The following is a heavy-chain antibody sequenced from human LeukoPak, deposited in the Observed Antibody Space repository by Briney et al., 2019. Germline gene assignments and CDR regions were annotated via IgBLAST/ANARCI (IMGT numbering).Heavy chain of an antibody. D-gene: IGHD3-10*01. V-gene: IGHV1-3*01. J-gene: IGHJ3*02. CDR2: INAGNGNT. Sequence: ASVKVSCKASGYTFSSHGISWVRQAPGQRLEWMGWINAGNGNTKYSQKFQGRVTITRDTSASTAYMELSSLRSEDTAVYYCARPLITMVRGVSDAFDIWGQGTMVTVSS. CDR3: ARPLITMVRGVSDAFDI. CDR1: GYTFSSHG.